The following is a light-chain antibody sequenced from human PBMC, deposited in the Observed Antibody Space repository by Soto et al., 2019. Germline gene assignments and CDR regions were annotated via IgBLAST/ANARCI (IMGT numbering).Light chain of an antibody. Sequence: DIQMTQSPFSLSASVGDRVTITCRASQAISNFLAWFQQKPGKAPKALIHRASSLLSGVPSKFSGSGSGTDFTLTISDLQPEDFAIYYCQQYNSYPITFGQGTRLEIK. J-gene: IGKJ5*01. V-gene: IGKV1-16*02. CDR3: QQYNSYPIT. CDR2: RAS. CDR1: QAISNF.